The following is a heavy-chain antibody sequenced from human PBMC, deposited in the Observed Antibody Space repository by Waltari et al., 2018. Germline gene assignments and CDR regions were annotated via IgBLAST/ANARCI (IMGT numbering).Heavy chain of an antibody. CDR3: ATGGSTDYYDSSGYYPPLDY. CDR2: FDPEDGET. V-gene: IGHV1-24*01. J-gene: IGHJ4*02. D-gene: IGHD3-22*01. Sequence: QVQLVQSGAEVKKPGASVKVSCKVSGYTLTELSMHWVRQAPGTGLEWMGGFDPEDGETNYAQKFQGRVTMTEDTSTDTAYMELSSLRSEDTAVYYCATGGSTDYYDSSGYYPPLDYWGQGTLVTVSS. CDR1: GYTLTELS.